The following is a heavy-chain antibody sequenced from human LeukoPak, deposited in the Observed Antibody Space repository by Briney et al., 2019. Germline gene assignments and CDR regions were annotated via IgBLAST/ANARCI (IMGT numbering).Heavy chain of an antibody. D-gene: IGHD3-10*01. CDR1: GFTFSSYG. CDR2: IRPDGDNK. V-gene: IGHV3-30*02. CDR3: ARARRSGGITLIRGVKDRGWFDS. J-gene: IGHJ5*01. Sequence: GGSLRLSCAASGFTFSSYGMHWVRQAPGKGLEWVAFIRPDGDNKYYADSVKGRFTISRDNSKNTLYLPMNSLRAEDTAVHYCARARRSGGITLIRGVKDRGWFDSWGQGTLVTVSS.